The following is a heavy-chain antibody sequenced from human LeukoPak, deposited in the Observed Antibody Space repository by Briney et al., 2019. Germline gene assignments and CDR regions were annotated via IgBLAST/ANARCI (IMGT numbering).Heavy chain of an antibody. Sequence: SETLSLTCTVSGGSISSYYWSWIRQPPGKGLEWIGYIYYSGSTNYNPSLKSRVTISVDTSKNQFSLKLSSVTAADTAVYYCARRSNFWSGSYDYWGQGTLVTVSS. V-gene: IGHV4-59*08. CDR3: ARRSNFWSGSYDY. D-gene: IGHD3-3*01. CDR2: IYYSGST. J-gene: IGHJ4*02. CDR1: GGSISSYY.